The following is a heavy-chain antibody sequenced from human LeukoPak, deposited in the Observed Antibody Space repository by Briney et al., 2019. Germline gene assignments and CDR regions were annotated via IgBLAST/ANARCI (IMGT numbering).Heavy chain of an antibody. CDR1: GYTFTCCY. Sequence: ASVKVFGKASGYTFTCCYMHWVRQAPGQGLEWMGWINPNSGGTNYAQKFQGRVTMTRDTSISTAYMELSRLRSDDTAVYYCAREGYSYGFDYWGQGTLVTVSS. CDR3: AREGYSYGFDY. V-gene: IGHV1-2*02. D-gene: IGHD5-18*01. J-gene: IGHJ4*02. CDR2: INPNSGGT.